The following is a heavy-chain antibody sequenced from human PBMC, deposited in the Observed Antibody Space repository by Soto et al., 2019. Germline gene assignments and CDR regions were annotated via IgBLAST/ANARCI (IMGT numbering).Heavy chain of an antibody. CDR3: ARPGVATVRNGYGMGV. CDR1: GGSISSSSYY. D-gene: IGHD5-12*01. CDR2: IYYSGST. V-gene: IGHV4-39*01. Sequence: QLQLQESGPGLVKPSETLSLTCTVSGGSISSSSYYWGWIRQPPGKGLEWIGSIYYSGSTYYNPSLKSRATIAVDTSQTQFSRKRSSVTAADTAVYYCARPGVATVRNGYGMGVWGQGTTVTVSS. J-gene: IGHJ6*02.